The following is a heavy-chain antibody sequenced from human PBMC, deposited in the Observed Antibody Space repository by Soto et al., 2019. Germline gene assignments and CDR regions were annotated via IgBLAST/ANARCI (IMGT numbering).Heavy chain of an antibody. CDR2: MNPNSGNT. V-gene: IGHV1-8*01. J-gene: IGHJ6*02. D-gene: IGHD6-6*01. Sequence: EASVKVSCKASGYTFTSYDINWVRQATGQGLEWMGWMNPNSGNTGYAQKFQGRVTMTRNTSISTAYMELSSLRSEDTAVYYCARGGRYSSPSGEGYYYGMDVWGQGTTVTVSS. CDR1: GYTFTSYD. CDR3: ARGGRYSSPSGEGYYYGMDV.